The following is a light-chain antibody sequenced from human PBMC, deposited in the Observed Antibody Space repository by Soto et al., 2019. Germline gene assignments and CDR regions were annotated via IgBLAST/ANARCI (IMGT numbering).Light chain of an antibody. J-gene: IGKJ5*01. Sequence: DIQMTQSPSTLSASVGDRVIITCRASQSINNWLAWYQQQPGKAPKLLIYKASSLESGVPSRFSGSGSGTEFTLTISSLQPDDFATYYCQQYNDYPLTFGQGTRLEIK. CDR3: QQYNDYPLT. CDR1: QSINNW. V-gene: IGKV1-5*03. CDR2: KAS.